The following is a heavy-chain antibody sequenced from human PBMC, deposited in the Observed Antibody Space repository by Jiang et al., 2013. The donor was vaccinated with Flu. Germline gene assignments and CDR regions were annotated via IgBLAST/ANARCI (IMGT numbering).Heavy chain of an antibody. CDR2: QPQWAD. Sequence: GLVKPSETLVPSPCVYLLVPSTMVPTELDPAVPRKGTGVDWAHQPQWADHYNPSLQSRVIVSIDTSMNQFFLKLNSVTPADTAIYFCAREMSYDFWSNNNWFDPWGQGTLVTVSS. CDR1: VPSTMVPT. CDR3: AREMSYDFWSNNNWFDP. J-gene: IGHJ5*02. V-gene: IGHV4-59*01. D-gene: IGHD3-3*01.